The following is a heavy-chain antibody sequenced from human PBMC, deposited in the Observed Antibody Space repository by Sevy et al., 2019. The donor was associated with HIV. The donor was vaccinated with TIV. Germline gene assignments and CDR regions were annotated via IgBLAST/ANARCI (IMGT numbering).Heavy chain of an antibody. V-gene: IGHV3-49*03. Sequence: GGSLRLSCTASGFTFGDYAMSWFRQAPGKGLEWVGFIRSKAYGGTTEYAASVKGRFTISRDDSKSIAYLQMNSLKTEVTALYYCTRDVVVAATRYYYGMDVWGQGTTVTVSS. CDR3: TRDVVVAATRYYYGMDV. D-gene: IGHD2-15*01. CDR1: GFTFGDYA. CDR2: IRSKAYGGTT. J-gene: IGHJ6*02.